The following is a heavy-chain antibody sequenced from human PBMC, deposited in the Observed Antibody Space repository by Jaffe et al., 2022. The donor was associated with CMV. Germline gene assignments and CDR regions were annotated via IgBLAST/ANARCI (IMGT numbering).Heavy chain of an antibody. J-gene: IGHJ3*02. V-gene: IGHV4-59*01. CDR3: ARGRRFLEWFRYDSSAWDAFDI. Sequence: QVQLQESGPGLVKPSETLSLTCTVSGGSISSYYWSWIRQPPGKGLEWIGYIYYSGSTNYNPSLKSRVTISVDTSKNQFSLKLSSVTAADTAVYYCARGRRFLEWFRYDSSAWDAFDIWGQGTMVTVSS. CDR2: IYYSGST. D-gene: IGHD3-3*01. CDR1: GGSISSYY.